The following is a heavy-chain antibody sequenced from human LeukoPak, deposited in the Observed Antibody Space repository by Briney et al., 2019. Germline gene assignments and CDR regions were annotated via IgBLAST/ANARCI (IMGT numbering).Heavy chain of an antibody. CDR1: GGTFSSYA. CDR2: IIPIFGTA. CDR3: ARHASYYDFWGGYVNWFDP. J-gene: IGHJ5*02. Sequence: SVKVSCKASGGTFSSYAISWVRQAPGQGLEWMGGIIPIFGTANYAQKFQGRVTITTDESTSTAYMELSSLRSEDTAVYYCARHASYYDFWGGYVNWFDPWGQGTLVTVSS. D-gene: IGHD3-3*01. V-gene: IGHV1-69*05.